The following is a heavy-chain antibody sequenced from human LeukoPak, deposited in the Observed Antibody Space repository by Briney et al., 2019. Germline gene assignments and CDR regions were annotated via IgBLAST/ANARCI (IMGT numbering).Heavy chain of an antibody. J-gene: IGHJ4*02. V-gene: IGHV3-48*04. D-gene: IGHD3-22*01. CDR2: ISSSSSTI. CDR1: GFTFSSYS. CDR3: ARGGNDYYDSSGNSDY. Sequence: PGGSLRLSCAASGFTFSSYSMNWVRQAPGKGVEGVSYISSSSSTIYYADSVKGRFTISRDNAKNSLYLQMNSLRAEDTAVYYCARGGNDYYDSSGNSDYWGQGTLVTVSS.